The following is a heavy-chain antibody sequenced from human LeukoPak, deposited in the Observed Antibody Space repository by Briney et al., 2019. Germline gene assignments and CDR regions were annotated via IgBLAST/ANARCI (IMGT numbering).Heavy chain of an antibody. V-gene: IGHV1-46*01. CDR2: INPTGGST. J-gene: IGHJ6*02. Sequence: ASVKVSCKASGYTFTNYYIHWVRQAPGQGLEWMGIINPTGGSTTHAQKFQGRVTMTRDTSTSTVYMDLSSLRFEDTAVYYCARANFEAVAGTYRYYGMDVWGQGTTVTVSS. CDR3: ARANFEAVAGTYRYYGMDV. D-gene: IGHD6-19*01. CDR1: GYTFTNYY.